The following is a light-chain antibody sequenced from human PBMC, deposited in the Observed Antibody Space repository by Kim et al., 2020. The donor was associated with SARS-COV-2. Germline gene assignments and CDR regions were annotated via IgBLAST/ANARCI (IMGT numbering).Light chain of an antibody. Sequence: DIQMTQSPSTLSASVGDRVTITCRASQSVNNYLAWYQQKPRRAPKVLIFDAFNLQSGVPSRFSGSRSGTEFTLTISSLQPDDFATYYCQQYHVYWTFGQGTKVDIK. V-gene: IGKV1-5*01. CDR3: QQYHVYWT. J-gene: IGKJ1*01. CDR1: QSVNNY. CDR2: DAF.